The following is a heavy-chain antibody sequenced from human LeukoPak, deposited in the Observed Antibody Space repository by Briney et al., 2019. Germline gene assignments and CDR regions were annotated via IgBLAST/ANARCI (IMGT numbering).Heavy chain of an antibody. CDR1: GFTFDDYG. CDR3: ARARWIQLWLSGFDY. J-gene: IGHJ4*02. CDR2: INWNGGST. D-gene: IGHD5-18*01. Sequence: GGSLRLSCAASGFTFDDYGMSWVRQAPGKGLEWVSGINWNGGSTGYADSVKGRFTISRDNAKNSLYLQMNSLRAEDTALHYCARARWIQLWLSGFDYWGQGTLVTVSS. V-gene: IGHV3-20*04.